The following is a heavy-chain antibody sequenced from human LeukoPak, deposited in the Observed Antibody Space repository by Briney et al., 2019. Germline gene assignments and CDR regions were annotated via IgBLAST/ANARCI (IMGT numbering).Heavy chain of an antibody. CDR2: ISSSSYI. J-gene: IGHJ3*02. CDR1: GFTFSSYS. CDR3: ARGDYYEGEVAFDI. V-gene: IGHV3-21*01. D-gene: IGHD3-22*01. Sequence: GGSLRLSCAASGFTFSSYSMNWVRQAPGKGLEWVSSISSSSYIYYADSVKGRFTISRDNAKNSLYLQMNSLRAEDTAVYYCARGDYYEGEVAFDIWGQGTMVTVSS.